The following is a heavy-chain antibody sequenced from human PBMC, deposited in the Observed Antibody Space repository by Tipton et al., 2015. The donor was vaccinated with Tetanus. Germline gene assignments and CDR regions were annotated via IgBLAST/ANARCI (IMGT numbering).Heavy chain of an antibody. J-gene: IGHJ4*02. D-gene: IGHD1-26*01. CDR2: IYSFGST. CDR3: ARDQARGARGWNYFDY. Sequence: TLSLTCTVSGGSISSGGYYWTWIRQRPGEGLEWIGDIYSFGSTYYHPSLKGRVTISVDTSKNQFSLKLNSVTAADTAVYYCARDQARGARGWNYFDYWGQGSLVTVSS. CDR1: GGSISSGGYY. V-gene: IGHV4-31*03.